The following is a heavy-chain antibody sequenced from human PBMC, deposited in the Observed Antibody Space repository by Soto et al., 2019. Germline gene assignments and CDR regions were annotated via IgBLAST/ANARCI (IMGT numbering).Heavy chain of an antibody. Sequence: QVELVQSGAEMKKPGASVKVSCKASGGAYPTYGVSWVRQAPGQGLEWMGWISAYNGNTNYAQKFQGRVTLTTDTSTSTVYMELRSLRSDDTAVYYCANTRAGGRNSWYFDYWGQGTLVTVSS. J-gene: IGHJ4*02. CDR1: GGAYPTYG. D-gene: IGHD2-2*01. CDR3: ANTRAGGRNSWYFDY. CDR2: ISAYNGNT. V-gene: IGHV1-18*04.